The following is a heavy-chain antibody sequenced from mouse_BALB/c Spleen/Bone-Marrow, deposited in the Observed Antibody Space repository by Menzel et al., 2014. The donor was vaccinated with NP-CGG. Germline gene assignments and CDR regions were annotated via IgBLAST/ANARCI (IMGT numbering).Heavy chain of an antibody. CDR2: IGSGGRK. V-gene: IGHV5-6-5*01. Sequence: EVKLMESGGGLVKPGGSLKLSCEASGITVSSYAMSWVHQTPEKRLEWVASIGSGGRKHYPDSVEGRLTISRDNARNILYLQVSSLRSEDTAMYYCARGGMTPFDFWGQGITLTVSS. CDR1: GITVSSYA. CDR3: ARGGMTPFDF. D-gene: IGHD2-13*01. J-gene: IGHJ2*01.